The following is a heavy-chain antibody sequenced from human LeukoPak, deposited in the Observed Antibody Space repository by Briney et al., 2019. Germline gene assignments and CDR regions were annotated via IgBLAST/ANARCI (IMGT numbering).Heavy chain of an antibody. V-gene: IGHV1-46*01. Sequence: ASVNVSCKASGYTITSYNMHWVRQAPGPGLEWMGIINPSDGSRSYAHKFQGRVTMIRELTTSTVYMELSSLLSEDTAVYYCARDRPPLYSSSWYSFDYWGQGTLVTVSS. CDR1: GYTITSYN. CDR3: ARDRPPLYSSSWYSFDY. J-gene: IGHJ4*02. CDR2: INPSDGSR. D-gene: IGHD6-13*01.